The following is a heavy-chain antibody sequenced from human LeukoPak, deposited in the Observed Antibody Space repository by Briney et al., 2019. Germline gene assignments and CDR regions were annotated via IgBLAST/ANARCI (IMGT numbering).Heavy chain of an antibody. V-gene: IGHV4-4*02. CDR3: ARGKEDITTDAFDI. Sequence: PSETLSLTCAVSGGSISSSNWWRRDRPPPGKGLEWIGEIYHSGSTNYNPSLKSRVTISVDKSKNQFSLKLSSVTAADTAVYYCARGKEDITTDAFDIWGQGTMVTVSS. CDR2: IYHSGST. CDR1: GGSISSSNW. J-gene: IGHJ3*02. D-gene: IGHD1-20*01.